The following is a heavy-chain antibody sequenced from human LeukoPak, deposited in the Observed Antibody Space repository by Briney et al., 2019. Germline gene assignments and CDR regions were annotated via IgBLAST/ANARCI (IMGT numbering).Heavy chain of an antibody. D-gene: IGHD3-22*01. J-gene: IGHJ6*02. CDR1: GYTFTGYY. CDR2: INPNSGGT. V-gene: IGHV1-2*04. Sequence: ASVKVSCKASGYTFTGYYMHWVRQAPGQGLEWMGWINPNSGGTNYAQKFQGWVTMTRDTSISTAYMELSRLRSDDTAVYYCARDLALRNYYDSSGPYYYYYGTDVWGQGTTVTVSS. CDR3: ARDLALRNYYDSSGPYYYYYGTDV.